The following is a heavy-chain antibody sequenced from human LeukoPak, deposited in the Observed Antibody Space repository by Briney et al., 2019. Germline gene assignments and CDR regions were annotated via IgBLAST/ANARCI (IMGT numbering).Heavy chain of an antibody. CDR2: ISASGGST. CDR3: ARVIWFGELFFDY. J-gene: IGHJ4*02. V-gene: IGHV3-23*01. CDR1: GCTFSSYA. Sequence: GGSLRLSCAASGCTFSSYAMSWVRQAPGKGLEWVSAISASGGSTYYADSVKGRFTISRDNSKNTLYLQMNSLRAEDTAVYYCARVIWFGELFFDYWGQGTLVTVSS. D-gene: IGHD3-10*01.